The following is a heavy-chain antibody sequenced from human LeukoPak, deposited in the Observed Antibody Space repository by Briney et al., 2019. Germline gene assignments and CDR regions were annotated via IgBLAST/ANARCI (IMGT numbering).Heavy chain of an antibody. CDR1: GFTFSSYA. CDR2: INNSGTDT. D-gene: IGHD1-26*01. J-gene: IGHJ6*02. V-gene: IGHV3-23*01. CDR3: AKANGGSHLYYYSGMDV. Sequence: GGSLRLSCAASGFTFSSYAMTWVRQAPGKGLEWVSSINNSGTDTYYADSVRGRFPVSRDNSKNTLYLHMNSLRAEDTAVYYCAKANGGSHLYYYSGMDVWGRGTTVTVSS.